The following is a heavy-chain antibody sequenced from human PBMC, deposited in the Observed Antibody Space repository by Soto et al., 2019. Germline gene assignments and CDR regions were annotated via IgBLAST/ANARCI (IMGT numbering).Heavy chain of an antibody. CDR3: VKGGPIGVSGDDY. D-gene: IGHD6-19*01. CDR1: GFTFSSYA. J-gene: IGHJ4*02. Sequence: EVQLLESGGGLVQPGGSLRLSCAASGFTFSSYAMTWVRQAPGKGLEWVSLILGGSGKTYYADSVKGRFTISRDNSKNTLYLQMNRLRAEDSAVYYCVKGGPIGVSGDDYWGQGTLVTVSS. V-gene: IGHV3-23*01. CDR2: ILGGSGKT.